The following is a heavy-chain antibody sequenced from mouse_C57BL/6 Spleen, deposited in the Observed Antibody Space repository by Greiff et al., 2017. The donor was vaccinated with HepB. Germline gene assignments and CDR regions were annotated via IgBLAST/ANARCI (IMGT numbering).Heavy chain of an antibody. Sequence: QVQLQQSGAELARPGASVKLSCKASGYTFTSYGISWVKQRTGQGLEWIGEIYPRSGNTYYNEKFKGKATLTADKSSSTAYMELRSLTSEDSAVYFCASGPIDYDKDYAMDYWGQGTSVTVSS. V-gene: IGHV1-81*01. CDR2: IYPRSGNT. CDR3: ASGPIDYDKDYAMDY. J-gene: IGHJ4*01. CDR1: GYTFTSYG. D-gene: IGHD2-4*01.